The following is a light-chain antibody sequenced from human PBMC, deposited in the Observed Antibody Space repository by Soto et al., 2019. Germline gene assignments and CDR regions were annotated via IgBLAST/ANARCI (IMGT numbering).Light chain of an antibody. CDR2: AAS. V-gene: IGKV3-20*01. Sequence: EIVLTQSPHTLSLSPGERASLSCRTSQTISSSYFAWYQQKPDQSLRLLVYAASIRAPGIPDRFSGSVSGADFTLTISRLEPADFAVYYCQHYDGSLTFGGGTRVEIK. CDR1: QTISSSY. J-gene: IGKJ4*01. CDR3: QHYDGSLT.